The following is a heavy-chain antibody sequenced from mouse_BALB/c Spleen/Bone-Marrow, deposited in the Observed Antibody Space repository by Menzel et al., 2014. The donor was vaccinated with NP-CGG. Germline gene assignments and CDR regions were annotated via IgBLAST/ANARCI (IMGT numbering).Heavy chain of an antibody. D-gene: IGHD4-1*01. J-gene: IGHJ2*01. Sequence: DVHLVESGGGLVQPGGSRKLSCAASGFTFSSFGMHWVRQAPEKGLEWVAYISSVSSTIYYADTVKGRFTISRDNPKNTLFLQMTSPRSEDTAMYYCTRGGNWDDFDYWGQGTTLTVSS. V-gene: IGHV5-17*02. CDR2: ISSVSSTI. CDR3: TRGGNWDDFDY. CDR1: GFTFSSFG.